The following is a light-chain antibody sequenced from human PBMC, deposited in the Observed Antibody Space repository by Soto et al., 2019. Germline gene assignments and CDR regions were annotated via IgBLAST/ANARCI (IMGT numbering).Light chain of an antibody. CDR2: GAS. CDR1: QSISNN. V-gene: IGKV3-15*01. Sequence: EIGMTQSPATLSVSPGERATLSCRASQSISNNLAWYQQKVGQAPRLLINGASSRATGFPARFSGSGSGTEFTLTISSLQSEDFAVYYCQQYHHWPFTFGQGTRLEIK. CDR3: QQYHHWPFT. J-gene: IGKJ5*01.